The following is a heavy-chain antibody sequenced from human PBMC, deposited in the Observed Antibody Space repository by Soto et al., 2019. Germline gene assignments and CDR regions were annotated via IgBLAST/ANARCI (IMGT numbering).Heavy chain of an antibody. J-gene: IGHJ6*02. Sequence: ASVKVSCKASGYTFTSYAMHWVRQAPGQRLEWMGWINAGNGNTKSSQKFQDRVTMTTDTSTNTAYMELRSLRSDDTAVYYCAREGPRPYYYYGMDVWGQGTTVTVSS. CDR1: GYTFTSYA. CDR3: AREGPRPYYYYGMDV. CDR2: INAGNGNT. V-gene: IGHV1-3*01.